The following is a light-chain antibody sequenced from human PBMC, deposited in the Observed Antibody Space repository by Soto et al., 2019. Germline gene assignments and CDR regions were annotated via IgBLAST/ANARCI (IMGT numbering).Light chain of an antibody. V-gene: IGLV2-14*03. Sequence: QSVLTQPASVSGSPGQSITISCTGTSSDVGAYDYVSWYQQHPDKAPKLMIYEVSHRPSGVSNRFYGSKSVNTATLTISGLQAEDEADYYCSSYTSSSTRVFGTGTQLTVL. J-gene: IGLJ1*01. CDR1: SSDVGAYDY. CDR3: SSYTSSSTRV. CDR2: EVS.